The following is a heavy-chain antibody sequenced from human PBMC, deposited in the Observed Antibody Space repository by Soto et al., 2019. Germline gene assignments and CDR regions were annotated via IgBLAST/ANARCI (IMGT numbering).Heavy chain of an antibody. Sequence: PGGSLRLSCAASGFTFSSYAMSWVRQAPGKGLEWVSAISGSGGSTYYADSVKGRFTISRDNSKNTLYLQMNSLRAEDTAVYYCAKLDGSGTLYYYYGMDVWGQGTTVTVSS. V-gene: IGHV3-23*01. J-gene: IGHJ6*02. D-gene: IGHD3-10*01. CDR1: GFTFSSYA. CDR2: ISGSGGST. CDR3: AKLDGSGTLYYYYGMDV.